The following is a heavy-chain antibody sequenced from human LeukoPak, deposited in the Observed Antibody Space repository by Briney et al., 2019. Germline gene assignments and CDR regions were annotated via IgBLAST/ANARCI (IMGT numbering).Heavy chain of an antibody. V-gene: IGHV3-30*03. Sequence: GGSLRLSCAASGFTFSSYGMDWVRQAPGKGLEWVAVISYDGSNKHYAESVKGRFTISRDNSKNTLYLQMNSLRAEDTAVYYCARGAYCSDDSCPGAFDIWGQGTMVTLSS. CDR1: GFTFSSYG. CDR2: ISYDGSNK. J-gene: IGHJ3*02. CDR3: ARGAYCSDDSCPGAFDI. D-gene: IGHD2-15*01.